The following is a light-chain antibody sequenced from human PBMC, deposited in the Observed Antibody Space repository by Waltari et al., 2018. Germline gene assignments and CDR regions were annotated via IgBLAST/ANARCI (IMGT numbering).Light chain of an antibody. CDR3: QSFDTSLSGATV. CDR1: ISNIGAGYD. Sequence: QSVLTQPPSVSGAPGQRVTISCTGSISNIGAGYDVHWYQQLPGTAPKLLIYRYNNRPSGVPDRFSGSKSGTSASLAITGLQAEDEADYYCQSFDTSLSGATVFGGGTKLTVL. CDR2: RYN. J-gene: IGLJ3*02. V-gene: IGLV1-40*01.